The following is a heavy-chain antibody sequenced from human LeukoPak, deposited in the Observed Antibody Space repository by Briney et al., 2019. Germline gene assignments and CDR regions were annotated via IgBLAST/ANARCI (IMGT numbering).Heavy chain of an antibody. Sequence: GGSLRLSCAASGFTFRTYSMNWVRQAPGKELEWVSSIDGSSRSLYYADAVKGRFTISRDNAKNSLYLQMNSLRAEDTAVYYCARESGGTYYEAFDIWGQGTMVTVSS. CDR2: IDGSSRSL. CDR1: GFTFRTYS. CDR3: ARESGGTYYEAFDI. D-gene: IGHD1-26*01. V-gene: IGHV3-21*01. J-gene: IGHJ3*02.